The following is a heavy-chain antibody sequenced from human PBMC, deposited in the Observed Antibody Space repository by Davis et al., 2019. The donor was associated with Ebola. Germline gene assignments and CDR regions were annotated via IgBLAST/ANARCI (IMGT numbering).Heavy chain of an antibody. Sequence: PGGSLRLSCAASGFTFSSYAMSWVRQAPGKGLEWVSAISGSGGSTYYADSVKGRFTISRDNSKNTLYLQMNSLRAEDTAVYYCAKVYSGYDLLHIDYYYYGMDVWGQGTTVTVSS. D-gene: IGHD5-12*01. V-gene: IGHV3-23*01. CDR1: GFTFSSYA. CDR3: AKVYSGYDLLHIDYYYYGMDV. J-gene: IGHJ6*02. CDR2: ISGSGGST.